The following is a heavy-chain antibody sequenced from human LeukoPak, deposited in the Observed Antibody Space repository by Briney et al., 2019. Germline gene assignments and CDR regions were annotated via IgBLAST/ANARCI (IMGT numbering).Heavy chain of an antibody. CDR3: ASSSSGSYPN. V-gene: IGHV3-48*02. Sequence: PGGSLRLSCAASGFTFSSYSMNCVRQAPGKGLEWVSYISSSSSTIYYADSAKGRFTISRDNAKNSLYLQMNSLRDEDTAVYYCASSSSGSYPNWGQGTLVTVSS. J-gene: IGHJ4*02. CDR2: ISSSSSTI. CDR1: GFTFSSYS. D-gene: IGHD1-26*01.